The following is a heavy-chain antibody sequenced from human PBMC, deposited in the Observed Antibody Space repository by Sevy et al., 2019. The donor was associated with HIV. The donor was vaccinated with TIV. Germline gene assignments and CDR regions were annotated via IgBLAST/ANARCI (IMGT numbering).Heavy chain of an antibody. V-gene: IGHV3-30-3*01. CDR1: GFTFSSYA. J-gene: IGHJ4*02. CDR2: ISYEGSNK. CDR3: ARGSGWRQHDYCDR. Sequence: GGSLRLSCAASGFTFSSYAMYWVRQAPGKGLEWVAVISYEGSNKNYADSMKGRFTIARDNSKNTLYLHLNSLRAEDTAVYYCARGSGWRQHDYCDRWGQGTLVTVSS. D-gene: IGHD3-10*01.